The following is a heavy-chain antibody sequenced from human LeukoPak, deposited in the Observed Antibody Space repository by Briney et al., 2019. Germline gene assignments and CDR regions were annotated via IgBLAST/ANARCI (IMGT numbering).Heavy chain of an antibody. Sequence: GGSLRLSCAASGFTFSSYWMSWVRQAPGKGLEWVANIKQDGSEKYYVDSVKGRFTISRDNAKNSLYLQMNGLRAEDTAVYYCARDGPAKYYYDSSGYYSDAFDIWGQGTMVTVSS. V-gene: IGHV3-7*01. CDR2: IKQDGSEK. J-gene: IGHJ3*02. CDR3: ARDGPAKYYYDSSGYYSDAFDI. CDR1: GFTFSSYW. D-gene: IGHD3-22*01.